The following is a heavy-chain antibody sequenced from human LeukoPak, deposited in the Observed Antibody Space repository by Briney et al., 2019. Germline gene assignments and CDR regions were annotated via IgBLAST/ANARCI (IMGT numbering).Heavy chain of an antibody. V-gene: IGHV1-8*01. J-gene: IGHJ4*02. Sequence: ASVKVSCKASGYTFTSYDINWVRQATGQGLEWMGWMNPNSGNTGYAQKFQGRVTMTRNTSISTAYMELSSLRSEDTAVYYCARLSPSSGYYFDYWGQGTLVTVSS. D-gene: IGHD3-22*01. CDR1: GYTFTSYD. CDR2: MNPNSGNT. CDR3: ARLSPSSGYYFDY.